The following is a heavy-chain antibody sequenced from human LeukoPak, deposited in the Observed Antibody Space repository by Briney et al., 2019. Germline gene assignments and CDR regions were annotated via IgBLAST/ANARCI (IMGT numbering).Heavy chain of an antibody. CDR1: GGSISSGGYY. D-gene: IGHD1-26*01. CDR2: IYYSGSI. J-gene: IGHJ4*02. CDR3: ASGSYPLEY. Sequence: SETLSLTCTVPGGSISSGGYYWNWIRQHPGKGLEWIGFIYYSGSIHYNPSLKSRVTISVDTSKNQFSLKLSSVTAADTAVYYCASGSYPLEYWGQGTLVTVSS. V-gene: IGHV4-31*03.